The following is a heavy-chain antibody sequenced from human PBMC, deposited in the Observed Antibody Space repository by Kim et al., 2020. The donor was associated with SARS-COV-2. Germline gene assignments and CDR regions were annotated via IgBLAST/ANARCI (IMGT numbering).Heavy chain of an antibody. V-gene: IGHV3-7*03. J-gene: IGHJ4*02. CDR3: VAYQHVLDY. CDR2: IKQDGSEK. Sequence: GGSLRLSCAASGFTFSSYWMSWVRQAPGKGLEWVANIKQDGSEKYYVYSVKGRFTISRDNAKNSLYLQMNSLRAEDTAVYYCVAYQHVLDYWGQGTLVTVSS. CDR1: GFTFSSYW.